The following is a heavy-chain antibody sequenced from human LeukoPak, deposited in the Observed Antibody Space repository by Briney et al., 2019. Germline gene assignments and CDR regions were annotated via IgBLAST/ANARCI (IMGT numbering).Heavy chain of an antibody. CDR1: GYTLTELS. Sequence: GASVKVSCKVSGYTLTELSMHWVRQAPGKGLEWMGGFDPEDGETIYAQKFQGRVTMTEDTSTDTAYMELSSLRSDDTAVYYCAREITVYCSSTSCSYFDYWGQGTLVTVSS. V-gene: IGHV1-24*01. J-gene: IGHJ4*02. CDR2: FDPEDGET. CDR3: AREITVYCSSTSCSYFDY. D-gene: IGHD2-2*01.